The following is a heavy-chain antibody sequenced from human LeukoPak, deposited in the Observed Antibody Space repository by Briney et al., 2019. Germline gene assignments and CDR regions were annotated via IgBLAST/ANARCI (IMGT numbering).Heavy chain of an antibody. J-gene: IGHJ4*02. V-gene: IGHV3-30-3*01. CDR3: AKTSYVGHFDL. D-gene: IGHD3-16*01. CDR1: GFTFTRNC. CDR2: IPHDGSSA. Sequence: GGSLRLSCTASGFTFTRNCMHWVRQAPGKGLEWVAAIPHDGSSALYADSVKGRFTISRDNPKNTLYLQMNSLRADDTAVYFCAKTSYVGHFDLWGQGTLVTVSS.